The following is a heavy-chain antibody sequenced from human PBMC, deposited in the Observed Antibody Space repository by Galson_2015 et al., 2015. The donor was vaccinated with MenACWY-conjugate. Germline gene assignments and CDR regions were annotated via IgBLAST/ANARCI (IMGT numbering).Heavy chain of an antibody. Sequence: PALVKPTQPLTLTCTFSGFSPSTSGVGVGWIRQPPGKALEWLALIYWDDDKRYSPSLRSRLTITKDTSKNHVVLTMTNMDPVDTATYYCSRTGATPGDYWGQGTLVTVSS. CDR2: IYWDDDK. CDR1: GFSPSTSGVG. CDR3: SRTGATPGDY. V-gene: IGHV2-5*02. D-gene: IGHD2-15*01. J-gene: IGHJ4*02.